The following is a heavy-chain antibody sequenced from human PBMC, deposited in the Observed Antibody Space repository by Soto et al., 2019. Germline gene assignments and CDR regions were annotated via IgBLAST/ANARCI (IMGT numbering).Heavy chain of an antibody. V-gene: IGHV5-51*01. D-gene: IGHD2-15*01. CDR2: IYPGDSDT. CDR1: GYSFTSYW. J-gene: IGHJ3*02. CDR3: ARRYCSGGSCYGQYAFDI. Sequence: PGESLKISCKGSGYSFTSYWIRWVRQMPGKGLEWMGIIYPGDSDTRYSPSFQGQVTISADKSISTAYLQWSSLKASDTAMYYCARRYCSGGSCYGQYAFDIWGQGTMVTVSS.